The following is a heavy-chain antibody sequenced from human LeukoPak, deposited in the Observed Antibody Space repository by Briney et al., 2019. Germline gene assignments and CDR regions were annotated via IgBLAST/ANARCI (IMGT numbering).Heavy chain of an antibody. J-gene: IGHJ4*02. CDR2: FDPEDGET. V-gene: IGHV1-24*01. Sequence: ASVKVSCNGSGYTLTELSMHWVRQAPGKGLGWMGGFDPEDGETIYAQKFQGRVTMTEDTSTDTAYMELSSLRSEDTAVYYCATVIGGGVYDRTRLGSYYFDYWGQGTLVTVSS. D-gene: IGHD3-22*01. CDR3: ATVIGGGVYDRTRLGSYYFDY. CDR1: GYTLTELS.